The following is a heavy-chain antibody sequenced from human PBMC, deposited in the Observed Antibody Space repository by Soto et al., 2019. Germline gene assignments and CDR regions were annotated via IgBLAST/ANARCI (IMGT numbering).Heavy chain of an antibody. J-gene: IGHJ4*02. CDR3: ARSYGDWESHARYYFDY. CDR2: INPSGGST. Sequence: PGASVKVSCRASGYSFTTYYIHWVRQAPGEGLEWMGIINPSGGSTTYTQKFQGRVTMTRDTSTSTVYMELTSLRSEDTAVYYCARSYGDWESHARYYFDYRAQRTPVTVSS. CDR1: GYSFTTYY. D-gene: IGHD2-21*02. V-gene: IGHV1-46*01.